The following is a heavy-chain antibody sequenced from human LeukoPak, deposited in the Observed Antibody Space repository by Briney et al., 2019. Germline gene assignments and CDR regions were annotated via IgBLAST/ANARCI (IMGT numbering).Heavy chain of an antibody. CDR3: ARDRSSGSYLSYGMDV. J-gene: IGHJ6*02. Sequence: GASVKVSCKASGGTHSSYTISWVRQAPGQGLEWMGRIIPILGIANYAQKFQGRVTITADKSTSTAYMELSSLRSEDTAVYYCARDRSSGSYLSYGMDVWGQGTTVTVSS. CDR1: GGTHSSYT. V-gene: IGHV1-69*04. D-gene: IGHD3-10*01. CDR2: IIPILGIA.